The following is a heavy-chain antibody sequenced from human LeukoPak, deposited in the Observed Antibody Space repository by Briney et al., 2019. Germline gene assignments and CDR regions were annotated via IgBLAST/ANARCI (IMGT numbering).Heavy chain of an antibody. D-gene: IGHD6-13*01. CDR3: ARGSLGYSSSRYCDYYYYMDV. CDR1: GYTFTGYY. CDR2: INLNSGGT. V-gene: IGHV1-2*02. J-gene: IGHJ6*03. Sequence: SVKVSCKASGYTFTGYYMHWVRQAPGQGGEWMGWINLNSGGTHYEQKFQGRVTMTRDTSISTAYVELSRLRSDDPAVYSCARGSLGYSSSRYCDYYYYMDVWGKGTTVTVSS.